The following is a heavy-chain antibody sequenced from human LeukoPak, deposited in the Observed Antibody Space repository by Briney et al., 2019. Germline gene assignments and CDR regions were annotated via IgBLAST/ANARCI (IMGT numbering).Heavy chain of an antibody. Sequence: GGSLRLSCAASGFTFSSYAMSWVRQAPGKGLEWVSAISGSGGSTYYADSVKGRFTISRDNSKNTLYLQMNSLRAEDTAVYYCAKYPLMIKYGGVIHNYFDYWGQGTLVTVSS. V-gene: IGHV3-23*01. J-gene: IGHJ4*02. CDR1: GFTFSSYA. CDR2: ISGSGGST. CDR3: AKYPLMIKYGGVIHNYFDY. D-gene: IGHD3-16*02.